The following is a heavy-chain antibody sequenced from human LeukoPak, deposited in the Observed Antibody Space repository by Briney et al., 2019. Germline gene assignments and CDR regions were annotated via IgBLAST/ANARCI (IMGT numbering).Heavy chain of an antibody. CDR2: IGTAGDT. CDR1: GFTFSSYD. CDR3: ARSLGHIVVVTVFDP. D-gene: IGHD2-21*02. J-gene: IGHJ5*02. V-gene: IGHV3-13*01. Sequence: GGSLRLSCAASGFTFSSYDMHWVRQATGKGLEWVSAIGTAGDTYYPGSVKGRFTISRENAKNSLYLQMNSLRAGDTAVYYCARSLGHIVVVTVFDPWGQGTLVTVSS.